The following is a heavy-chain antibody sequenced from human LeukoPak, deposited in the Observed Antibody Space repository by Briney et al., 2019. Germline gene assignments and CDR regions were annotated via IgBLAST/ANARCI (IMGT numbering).Heavy chain of an antibody. CDR1: GGSISSGGYY. V-gene: IGHV4-31*03. Sequence: SQTLSLTCTVSGGSISSGGYYWSWIRQHPGKGLEWIGEIYHSGSTNYNPSLKSRVTISVDKSKNQFSLKLSSVTAADTAVYYCAREGVRSSSWFKRGYYYGMDVWGQGTTVTVSS. CDR3: AREGVRSSSWFKRGYYYGMDV. D-gene: IGHD6-13*01. CDR2: IYHSGST. J-gene: IGHJ6*02.